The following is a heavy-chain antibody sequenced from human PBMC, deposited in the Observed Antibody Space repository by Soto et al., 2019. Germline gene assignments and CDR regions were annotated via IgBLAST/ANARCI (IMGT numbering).Heavy chain of an antibody. CDR2: ISDSGIST. D-gene: IGHD6-19*01. J-gene: IGHJ4*02. V-gene: IGHV3-23*01. CDR3: AKVGGEQWLVPADY. CDR1: GFTVSSNY. Sequence: PGGSLRLSCAASGFTVSSNYMSWVRQAPGKGLEWVSGISDSGISTFYADSVKGRFTISRDNSKNTLYLQMNSLRAEDTAVYYCAKVGGEQWLVPADYWGQGTLVTVSS.